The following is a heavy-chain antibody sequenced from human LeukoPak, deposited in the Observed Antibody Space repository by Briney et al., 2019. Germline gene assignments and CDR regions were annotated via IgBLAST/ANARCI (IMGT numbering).Heavy chain of an antibody. CDR3: ATPPPGYSFSNHYYYMDA. V-gene: IGHV1-69*06. Sequence: SVKVSCKPSGGTINDYAVYWVRQAPGQELEWMARIIPLFGTVNYAQNFQDRLTLSADKSTNTAHMELSSLRFDDTAIYYCATPPPGYSFSNHYYYMDAWGRGTTVTVSS. CDR1: GGTINDYA. CDR2: IIPLFGTV. J-gene: IGHJ6*03. D-gene: IGHD1-1*01.